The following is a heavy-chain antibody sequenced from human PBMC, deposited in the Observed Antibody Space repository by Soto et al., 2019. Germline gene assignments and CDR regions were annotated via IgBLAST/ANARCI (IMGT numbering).Heavy chain of an antibody. CDR3: SKEAAVAGPELVEYFQH. D-gene: IGHD6-19*01. CDR2: ISGSGGST. V-gene: IGHV3-23*01. J-gene: IGHJ1*01. CDR1: GFTFSSYA. Sequence: GGSLRLSCAASGFTFSSYAMSWVRQAPGKGLEWVSAISGSGGSTYYADSVKGRFTISRDNSKNTLYLQMNSMRAEDTAVYYCSKEAAVAGPELVEYFQHWGQGTLVTVS.